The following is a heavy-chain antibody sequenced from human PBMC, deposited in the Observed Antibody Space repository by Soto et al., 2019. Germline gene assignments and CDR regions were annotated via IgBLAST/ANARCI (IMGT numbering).Heavy chain of an antibody. J-gene: IGHJ4*02. Sequence: SLRLSCAASGFPFSSYWMSWVRQAPGKGLEWVANIKQDGSEKFYVDSVKGRFTISRDNAKNSLYLQMNSLRAEDTAVYYCARGTGAAVAADYGGQGTRVTVSS. CDR1: GFPFSSYW. D-gene: IGHD6-19*01. CDR2: IKQDGSEK. V-gene: IGHV3-7*01. CDR3: ARGTGAAVAADY.